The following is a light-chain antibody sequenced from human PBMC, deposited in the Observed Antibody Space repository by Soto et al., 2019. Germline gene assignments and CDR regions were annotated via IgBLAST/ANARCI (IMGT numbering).Light chain of an antibody. V-gene: IGKV1-39*01. CDR3: QRDYNNIRT. CDR2: GAV. CDR1: QSIASY. J-gene: IGKJ1*01. Sequence: DIQMTQSPSSLSAYVGDSVTITCRASQSIASYVNWYQQKPGKAPKLLILGAVILQSGVPSRFSGSGSGTDFTLTISSLQPEDFATYYCQRDYNNIRTFGQGTNVDIK.